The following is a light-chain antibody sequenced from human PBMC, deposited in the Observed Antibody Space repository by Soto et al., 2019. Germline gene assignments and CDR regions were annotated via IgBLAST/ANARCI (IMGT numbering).Light chain of an antibody. Sequence: VGARSAVTLSSPPGARLALSCRASHRDRSNYLAWYQLKPGQAPRLLIYEASSWATGIPARFSGSGSGTVFTLTISSLQAEDFATYYCQQTRSYPATFGGGTKVDIK. CDR3: QQTRSYPAT. J-gene: IGKJ4*01. V-gene: IGKV3-20*01. CDR1: HRDRSNY. CDR2: EAS.